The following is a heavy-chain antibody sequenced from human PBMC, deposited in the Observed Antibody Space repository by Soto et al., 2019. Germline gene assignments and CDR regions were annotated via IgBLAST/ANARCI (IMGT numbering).Heavy chain of an antibody. V-gene: IGHV3-48*01. D-gene: IGHD5-12*01. CDR3: AREGISGFDWDY. CDR1: GFDFDAYH. J-gene: IGHJ4*02. CDR2: ISNTGGTR. Sequence: GGSLRLSCAVSGFDFDAYHINWGRQGPGKGLEWISYISNTGGTRYYADSVRGRFTASRDNARKSAYLEMNNLSGDDAGVYYCAREGISGFDWDYWGQGTQVTVSS.